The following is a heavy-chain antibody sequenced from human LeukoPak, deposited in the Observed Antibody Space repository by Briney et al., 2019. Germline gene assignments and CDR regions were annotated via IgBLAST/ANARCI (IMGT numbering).Heavy chain of an antibody. V-gene: IGHV4-59*08. Sequence: PSETLSLTCTVSGGSISSDYWRWIRQPPGKGLEWIGYIYYSGSTNYNPSLKSRVTISVDTSKNQFSLKLSSVTAADTAVYYCARHLCYDSSGDWCPSGNWFDPWGQGALVTVSS. CDR1: GGSISSDY. D-gene: IGHD3-22*01. CDR2: IYYSGST. CDR3: ARHLCYDSSGDWCPSGNWFDP. J-gene: IGHJ5*02.